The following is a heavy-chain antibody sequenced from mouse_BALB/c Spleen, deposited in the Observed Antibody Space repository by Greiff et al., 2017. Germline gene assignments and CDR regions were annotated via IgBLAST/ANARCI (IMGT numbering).Heavy chain of an antibody. D-gene: IGHD4-1*01. CDR3: ARDWEGSFDY. CDR2: INPSSGYT. V-gene: IGHV1-4*01. Sequence: VQLQQSGAELARPGASVKMSCKASGYTFTSYTMHWVKLRPGQGLEWIGYINPSSGYTNYNQKFKDKATLTADKSSSTAYMQLSSLTSEDSAVYYCARDWEGSFDYWGQGTTLTVSS. J-gene: IGHJ2*01. CDR1: GYTFTSYT.